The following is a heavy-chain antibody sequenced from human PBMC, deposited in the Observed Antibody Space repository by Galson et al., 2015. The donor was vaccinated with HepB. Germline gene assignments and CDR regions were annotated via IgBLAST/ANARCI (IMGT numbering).Heavy chain of an antibody. J-gene: IGHJ3*02. D-gene: IGHD2-2*01. CDR1: GFTFSSYG. Sequence: SLRLSCAASGFTFSSYGMHWVRQAPGKGLEWVAVIWCDGSNKYYADSVKGRFTISRDNSKNTLYLQMNSLRAEDTAVYYCARSRADIVVVPAAMGAFDIWGQGTMVTVSS. CDR2: IWCDGSNK. V-gene: IGHV3-33*01. CDR3: ARSRADIVVVPAAMGAFDI.